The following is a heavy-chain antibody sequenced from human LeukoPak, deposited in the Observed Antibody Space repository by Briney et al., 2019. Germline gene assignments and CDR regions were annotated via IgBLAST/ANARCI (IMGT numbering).Heavy chain of an antibody. CDR3: ARDGVVVVPAAMTTRYYYYGMDV. D-gene: IGHD2-2*01. Sequence: GRSLRLSCAASGFTFSSYAMHWVRQAPGKGLEWVAVISYDGSNKYYADSVKGRFTISRDNSKNTLYLQMSSLRAEDTAVYYCARDGVVVVPAAMTTRYYYYGMDVWGQGTTVTVSS. CDR1: GFTFSSYA. V-gene: IGHV3-30*04. J-gene: IGHJ6*02. CDR2: ISYDGSNK.